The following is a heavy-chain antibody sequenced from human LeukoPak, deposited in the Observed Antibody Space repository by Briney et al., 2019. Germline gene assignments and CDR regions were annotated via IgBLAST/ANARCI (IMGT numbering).Heavy chain of an antibody. CDR3: ASSDTVTDANWFDP. J-gene: IGHJ5*02. Sequence: SETLSLTCAVYGGSFSGYYWSWIRQPPGKGLEWIGEINLSGSTNYNPSLKSRVTISVDTSKNQFSLKLSSVTAADTAVYYRASSDTVTDANWFDPWGQGTLVTVSS. CDR2: INLSGST. CDR1: GGSFSGYY. D-gene: IGHD4-11*01. V-gene: IGHV4-34*01.